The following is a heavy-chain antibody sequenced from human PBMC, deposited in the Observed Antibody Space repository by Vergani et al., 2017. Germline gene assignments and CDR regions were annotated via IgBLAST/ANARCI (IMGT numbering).Heavy chain of an antibody. V-gene: IGHV1-69*01. Sequence: QVQLVQSGAEVKKPGSSVKVSCKASGGTFSSYAISWVRQAPGQGLEWMGGIIPIFGTANYAQKLQGRVTITADESTSTAYMELSSRRSEVTAVYYCASSQMEMATITFLGYWGQGTLVTVSS. D-gene: IGHD5-24*01. CDR3: ASSQMEMATITFLGY. CDR1: GGTFSSYA. CDR2: IIPIFGTA. J-gene: IGHJ4*02.